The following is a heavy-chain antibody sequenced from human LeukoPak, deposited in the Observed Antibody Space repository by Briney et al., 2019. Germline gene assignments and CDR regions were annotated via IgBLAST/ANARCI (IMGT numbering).Heavy chain of an antibody. D-gene: IGHD3-9*01. J-gene: IGHJ6*03. CDR2: INPNSGGT. Sequence: ASVKVSCKASGYTFTGYYMHWVRQAPGQGLEWMGWINPNSGGTNYAQKFQGRFTMTRDTSISTAYMELSRLRSDDTAVYYCARGENLTGYYPLYYMDVWGKGTTVTISS. V-gene: IGHV1-2*02. CDR3: ARGENLTGYYPLYYMDV. CDR1: GYTFTGYY.